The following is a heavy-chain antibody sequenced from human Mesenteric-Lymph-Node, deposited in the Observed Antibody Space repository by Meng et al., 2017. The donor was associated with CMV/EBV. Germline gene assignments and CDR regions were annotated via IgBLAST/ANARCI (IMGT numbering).Heavy chain of an antibody. D-gene: IGHD2-2*02. J-gene: IGHJ4*02. V-gene: IGHV4-39*07. CDR2: IYYSGST. CDR1: GGSISSSSYY. CDR3: ARDASQFYCSSTSCYTGKYFDY. Sequence: GSLRLSCTVSGGSISSSSYYWGWIRQPPGKGLEWIGSIYYSGSTYYNPSLKSRVTISVDTSKNQFSLKLSSVTAADTAVYYCARDASQFYCSSTSCYTGKYFDYWGQGTLVTVSS.